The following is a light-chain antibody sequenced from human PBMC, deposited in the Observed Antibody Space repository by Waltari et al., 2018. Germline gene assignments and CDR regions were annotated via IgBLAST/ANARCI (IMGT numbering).Light chain of an antibody. Sequence: NFMLTQPHSVSESPGKTVTISCTCSSGSIASNYVQWYQQRPGSSPTTVIYEDNQRPSGVPDRFSGSIDSSSNSASLTISGLKTEDEADCYCQSYDSSTRWVFGGGTKLTVL. V-gene: IGLV6-57*01. J-gene: IGLJ3*02. CDR2: EDN. CDR3: QSYDSSTRWV. CDR1: SGSIASNY.